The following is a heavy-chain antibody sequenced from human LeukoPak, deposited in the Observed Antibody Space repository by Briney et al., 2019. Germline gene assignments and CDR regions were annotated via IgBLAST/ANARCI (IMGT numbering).Heavy chain of an antibody. CDR3: ARVKGYATDAFDI. D-gene: IGHD2-2*01. J-gene: IGHJ3*02. Sequence: PSETLSLTCTVSGGSISSYYWSWIRQPPGRGLEWIGYIYYSGSTNYNPSLKSRVTISVDTSKNQFSLKLSSVTAADTAVYYCARVKGYATDAFDIWGQGTMVTVSS. CDR2: IYYSGST. CDR1: GGSISSYY. V-gene: IGHV4-59*01.